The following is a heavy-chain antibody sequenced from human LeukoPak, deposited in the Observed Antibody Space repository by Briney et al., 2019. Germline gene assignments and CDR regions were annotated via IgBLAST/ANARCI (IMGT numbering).Heavy chain of an antibody. CDR3: AKDINYGGNSGWFDP. Sequence: GRSLRLSCAAPGFTFDDYAMHWVRQAPGKGLGWVSGISWNSGSIGYADSVKGRFTISRDNAKNSLYLQMNSLRAEDTALYYCAKDINYGGNSGWFDPWGQGTLVTVSS. CDR1: GFTFDDYA. J-gene: IGHJ5*02. CDR2: ISWNSGSI. V-gene: IGHV3-9*01. D-gene: IGHD4-23*01.